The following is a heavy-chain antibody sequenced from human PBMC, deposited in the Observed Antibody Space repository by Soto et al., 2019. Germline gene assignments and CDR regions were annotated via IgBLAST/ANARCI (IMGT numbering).Heavy chain of an antibody. Sequence: ASVKVSCKAIGYSFTSHYIHWVRQAPGQGLEWMGTIYPGGVNIGYAQKFQGRVTMTKDTSTTTVYMELNSLTSEDTAVYYCARDERRLGYPRNGFDYWG. CDR3: ARDERRLGYPRNGFDY. D-gene: IGHD2-15*01. V-gene: IGHV1-46*01. J-gene: IGHJ4*01. CDR1: GYSFTSHY. CDR2: IYPGGVNI.